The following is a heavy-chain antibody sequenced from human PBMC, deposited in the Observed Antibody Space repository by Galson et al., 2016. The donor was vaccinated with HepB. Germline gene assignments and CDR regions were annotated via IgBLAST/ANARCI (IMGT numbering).Heavy chain of an antibody. CDR1: GASISGYY. D-gene: IGHD6-19*01. CDR2: MYYTGRT. CDR3: ARDDSGGWYGFQYGMDV. Sequence: LSLTCTVSGASISGYYLNWIRQPPGKGLEWIGYMYYTGRTNYNPSLKSRVTISVDTSKNQFSLKLSSVTAADTAVYYCARDDSGGWYGFQYGMDVWGQGTTVTVS. J-gene: IGHJ6*02. V-gene: IGHV4-59*01.